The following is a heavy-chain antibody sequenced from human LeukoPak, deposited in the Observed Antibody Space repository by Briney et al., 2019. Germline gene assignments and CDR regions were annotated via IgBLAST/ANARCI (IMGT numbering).Heavy chain of an antibody. D-gene: IGHD6-13*01. Sequence: GGSLRLSCAASGFTFSSYSMNWVRQAPGKGLEWVSYISSSSSTIYYADSVKGRFTISRDNAKNSLYLQMNSLRAEDTAVYYCARGSASSSWFLSSALDYWGQGTLVTVSS. J-gene: IGHJ4*02. CDR2: ISSSSSTI. V-gene: IGHV3-48*01. CDR1: GFTFSSYS. CDR3: ARGSASSSWFLSSALDY.